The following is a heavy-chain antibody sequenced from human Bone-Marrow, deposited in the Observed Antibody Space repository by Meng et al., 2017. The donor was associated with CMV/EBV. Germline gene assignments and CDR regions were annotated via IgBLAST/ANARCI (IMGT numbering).Heavy chain of an antibody. D-gene: IGHD2-2*02. V-gene: IGHV3-30*02. Sequence: GESLKISCAASGFTFSSYEMNWVRQAPGKGLEWVAFIRYDGSNKYYADSVKGRFTISRDNSKNTLYLQMNSLRAEDMAVYYCAKDPRLVGYCSSTSCYTDPKGGMDVWGQGTTVTVSS. J-gene: IGHJ6*01. CDR2: IRYDGSNK. CDR3: AKDPRLVGYCSSTSCYTDPKGGMDV. CDR1: GFTFSSYE.